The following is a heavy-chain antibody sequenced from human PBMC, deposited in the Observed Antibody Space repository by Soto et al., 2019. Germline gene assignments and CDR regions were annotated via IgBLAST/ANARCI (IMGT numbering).Heavy chain of an antibody. CDR1: GYTFTSYY. J-gene: IGHJ5*02. V-gene: IGHV1-46*01. CDR3: ARDLFRVVIANWFDP. CDR2: INPSGGST. Sequence: AAVKVSCKASGYTFTSYYMHWVRHAPGQGLEWMGIINPSGGSTSYAQKFQGRVTMTRDTSTSTVYMELSSLRSEDTAVYYCARDLFRVVIANWFDPWGQGTLVPVSS. D-gene: IGHD3-3*01.